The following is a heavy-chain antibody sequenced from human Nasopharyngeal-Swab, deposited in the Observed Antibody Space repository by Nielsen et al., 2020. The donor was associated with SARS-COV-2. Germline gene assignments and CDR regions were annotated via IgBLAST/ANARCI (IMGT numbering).Heavy chain of an antibody. CDR1: GFTFSSYA. Sequence: GESLKISCAASGFTFSSYAMSWVRQAPGKGLEWVSAISGSGGSTYYADSVKGRFTISRDNSKNTLYLQMNSPRAEDTAVYYCAKDPAAGNLDYWGQGTLVTVSS. CDR3: AKDPAAGNLDY. CDR2: ISGSGGST. V-gene: IGHV3-23*01. D-gene: IGHD6-13*01. J-gene: IGHJ4*02.